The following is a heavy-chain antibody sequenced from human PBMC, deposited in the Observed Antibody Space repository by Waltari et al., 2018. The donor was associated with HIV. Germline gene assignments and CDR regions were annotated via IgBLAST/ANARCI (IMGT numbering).Heavy chain of an antibody. CDR3: ASIAYCGGDCYPRGMDV. V-gene: IGHV3-66*01. D-gene: IGHD2-21*02. CDR2: IDSGGST. Sequence: VPQVESGAGLVPPGACTRPSCAASGFPASSTHMTPVRQAPGKGLEWVSVIDSGGSTYYADSVKGRFTISRDNSKNTLYLQMNSLRAEDTAVYYCASIAYCGGDCYPRGMDVWGQGTTVTVSS. J-gene: IGHJ6*02. CDR1: GFPASSTH.